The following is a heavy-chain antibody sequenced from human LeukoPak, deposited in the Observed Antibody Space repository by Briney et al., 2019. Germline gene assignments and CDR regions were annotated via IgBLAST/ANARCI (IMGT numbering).Heavy chain of an antibody. CDR3: AKDNRVRGVTGYMDV. CDR1: GFTFDDYT. J-gene: IGHJ6*03. Sequence: GGSLRLSCAASGFTFDDYTMHWVRQAPGRGLEWVSLISWDGGSTYYADSVKGRFTISRDNSKNSLYLQMNSLRTEDTALYYCAKDNRVRGVTGYMDVWGKGTTVTVSS. D-gene: IGHD3-10*01. CDR2: ISWDGGST. V-gene: IGHV3-43*01.